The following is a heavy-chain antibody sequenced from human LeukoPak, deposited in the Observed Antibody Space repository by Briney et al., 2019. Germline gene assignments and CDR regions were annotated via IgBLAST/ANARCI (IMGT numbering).Heavy chain of an antibody. CDR3: AREKYGSGSYYVLDY. CDR2: IKQDGSEK. D-gene: IGHD3-10*01. J-gene: IGHJ4*02. CDR1: GFIFSSFW. Sequence: GGSLRLSCAASGFIFSSFWMSWVRQAPGKGLEWVANIKQDGSEKYYVDSVKGRFTTSRDNAKNSLFLQMNSLRAEDTAVYYCAREKYGSGSYYVLDYWGQGTLVTVSS. V-gene: IGHV3-7*01.